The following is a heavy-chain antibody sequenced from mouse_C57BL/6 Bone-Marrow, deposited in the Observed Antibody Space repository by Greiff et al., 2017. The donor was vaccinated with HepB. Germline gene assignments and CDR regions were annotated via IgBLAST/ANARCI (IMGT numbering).Heavy chain of an antibody. CDR1: GFTFTDYY. CDR3: ARSSYSNYYFDY. Sequence: EVKLMESGGGLVQPGGSLSLSCAASGFTFTDYYMSWVRQPPGKALEWLGFIRNKANGYTTEYSASVKGRFTISRDNSQSILYLQMNALRAADSATYYCARSSYSNYYFDYWGQGTTLTVSS. D-gene: IGHD2-5*01. J-gene: IGHJ2*01. V-gene: IGHV7-3*01. CDR2: IRNKANGYTT.